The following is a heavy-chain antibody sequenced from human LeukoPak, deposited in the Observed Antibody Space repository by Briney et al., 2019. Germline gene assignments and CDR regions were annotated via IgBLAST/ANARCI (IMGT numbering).Heavy chain of an antibody. Sequence: SETLSLTCTVSGGSISSYYWSWIRQPPGKGLEWIGYIYYSGSTNYNPSLKSRVTISVDTSKNQLSLKLSSVTAADTAVYYCARGHSSGYYDYWGQGTLVTVSS. CDR1: GGSISSYY. CDR2: IYYSGST. J-gene: IGHJ4*02. CDR3: ARGHSSGYYDY. V-gene: IGHV4-59*01. D-gene: IGHD3-22*01.